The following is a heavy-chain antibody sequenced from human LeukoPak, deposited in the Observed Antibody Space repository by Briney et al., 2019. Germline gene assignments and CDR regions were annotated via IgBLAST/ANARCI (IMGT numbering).Heavy chain of an antibody. Sequence: NSSETLSLTCTVSGGSISSSSYYWGWIRQPRGKGLEWIGSIYYSGSTYYNPSLKSRVTISVDTSKNQFSLKLSSVTAADTAVYYCGTAYVSSPVYMWGQGTMVTVSS. CDR1: GGSISSSSYY. CDR2: IYYSGST. CDR3: GTAYVSSPVYM. J-gene: IGHJ3*02. D-gene: IGHD3-16*01. V-gene: IGHV4-39*01.